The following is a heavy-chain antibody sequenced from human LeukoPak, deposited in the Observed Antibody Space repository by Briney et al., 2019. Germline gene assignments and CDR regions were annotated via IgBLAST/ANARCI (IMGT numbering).Heavy chain of an antibody. CDR2: INHSGST. CDR1: GFTFSRYW. J-gene: IGHJ4*02. Sequence: GSLRLSCVVSGFTFSRYWMSWIRQPPGKGLEWIGEINHSGSTNYNPSLKSRVTISVDTSKNQFSLKLSSVTAADTAVYYCARGRGNLRGYSYGPPYYFDYWGQGTLVTVSS. CDR3: ARGRGNLRGYSYGPPYYFDY. V-gene: IGHV4-34*01. D-gene: IGHD5-18*01.